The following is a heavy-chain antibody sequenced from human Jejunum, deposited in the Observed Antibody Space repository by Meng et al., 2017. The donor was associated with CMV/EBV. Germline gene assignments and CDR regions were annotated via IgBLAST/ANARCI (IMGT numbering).Heavy chain of an antibody. D-gene: IGHD5-12*01. CDR1: GASINTDDYW. CDR2: IYNTGTT. V-gene: IGHV4-30-4*01. J-gene: IGHJ4*02. Sequence: QVQLQESGPGLVEPSQTLSLTCTVSGASINTDDYWWTWIRQPPGKGLEWIGYIYNTGTTYYNPSLKSRITISLDMSKNQFSLKLNSVTAADTAVYHCARDLRGYGKVEDWGQGTLVTVS. CDR3: ARDLRGYGKVED.